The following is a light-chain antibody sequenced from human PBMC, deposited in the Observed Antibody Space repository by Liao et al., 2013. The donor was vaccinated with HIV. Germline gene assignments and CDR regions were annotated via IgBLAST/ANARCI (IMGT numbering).Light chain of an antibody. CDR3: QVWDSSSDQYV. CDR1: NIGSKS. Sequence: SYVLTQPPSVSVAPGKTARITCGGNNIGSKSVHWYQQKPGQAPVLVIYYDSDRPSGIPERFSGSKSGNTATLTISRVEAGDEADYYCQVWDSSSDQYVFGTGSKVTVL. J-gene: IGLJ1*01. V-gene: IGLV3-21*04. CDR2: YDS.